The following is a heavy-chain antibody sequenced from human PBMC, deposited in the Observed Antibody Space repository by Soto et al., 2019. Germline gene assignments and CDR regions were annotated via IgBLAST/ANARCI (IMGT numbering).Heavy chain of an antibody. V-gene: IGHV1-69*01. CDR1: GGTFTSYS. D-gene: IGHD2-2*01. J-gene: IGHJ6*02. Sequence: QVQLEQSGAEVKRPGSSVKVSCRASGGTFTSYSINWVRRAPGQGPEWMGAVIPRFGTTTYAQRFEGRVTETADASTSTVFMEMSGLRSEDTAVYFCARARIVAVSGRTGGYYYYAMDLWGQGTAVIVSS. CDR3: ARARIVAVSGRTGGYYYYAMDL. CDR2: VIPRFGTT.